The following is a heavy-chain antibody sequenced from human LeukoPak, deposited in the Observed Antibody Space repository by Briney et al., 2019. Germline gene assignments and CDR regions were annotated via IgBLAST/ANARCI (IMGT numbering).Heavy chain of an antibody. CDR3: ARDVFYCSGGSRYSGFDY. D-gene: IGHD2-15*01. CDR2: ISAYNGDT. J-gene: IGHJ4*02. V-gene: IGHV1-18*01. Sequence: ASVKVSCKASGYTFTTYGITWVRQAPGQGLEWMGWISAYNGDTNYAQKLQGRVTMTTDTSTRTAYMELRSLRSDDTAVYYCARDVFYCSGGSRYSGFDYWGQGTLVTVSS. CDR1: GYTFTTYG.